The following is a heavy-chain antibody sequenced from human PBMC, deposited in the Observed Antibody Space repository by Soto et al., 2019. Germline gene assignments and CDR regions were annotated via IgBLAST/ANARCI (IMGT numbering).Heavy chain of an antibody. Sequence: SETLSLTCTVSGDSISGYFWTWIRQPPGKGLEWIAYIHSSGSTNYNPFLKSRVTISVDTSKNQFSLNLSSVTAADTAVYYCAKIKSGGGSFDYWGKGTLVTVSS. D-gene: IGHD1-26*01. CDR2: IHSSGST. CDR1: GDSISGYF. V-gene: IGHV4-59*01. J-gene: IGHJ4*02. CDR3: AKIKSGGGSFDY.